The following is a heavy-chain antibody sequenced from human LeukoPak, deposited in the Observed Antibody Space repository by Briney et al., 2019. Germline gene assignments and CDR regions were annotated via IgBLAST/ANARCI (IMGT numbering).Heavy chain of an antibody. Sequence: GGSLRLSCAGSGFTFSDYWMTWVRQAPGKGLEWVANIKEDGSDKQYVDSVKGRFTISRDNAENSLHLQMNSLRAEDTAVYYCAKLQSDGLRTYYGMDVWGQGTTVTVSS. CDR1: GFTFSDYW. V-gene: IGHV3-7*01. D-gene: IGHD4-23*01. CDR2: IKEDGSDK. J-gene: IGHJ6*02. CDR3: AKLQSDGLRTYYGMDV.